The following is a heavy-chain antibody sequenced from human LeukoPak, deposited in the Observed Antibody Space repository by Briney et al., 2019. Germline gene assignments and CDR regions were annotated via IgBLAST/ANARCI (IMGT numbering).Heavy chain of an antibody. D-gene: IGHD1-26*01. V-gene: IGHV3-7*01. CDR3: ARVRGGSSYPPAY. CDR2: IKQDGSDK. CDR1: GFTFSGYW. J-gene: IGHJ4*01. Sequence: PGGSLTGECAASGFTFSGYWMSWVRQAPGKGLEWVAHIKQDGSDKYYVHSVVARFTISRDNAKNTLYLQMNSLRAEDTAVYYCARVRGGSSYPPAYWG.